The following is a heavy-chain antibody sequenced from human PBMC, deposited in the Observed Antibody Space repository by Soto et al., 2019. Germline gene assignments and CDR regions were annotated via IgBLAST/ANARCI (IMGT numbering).Heavy chain of an antibody. Sequence: EVQLLESGGGLVQPGGSLRLSCAASGFTFSSYAMSWVRQAPGKGLEWVSAISGSGGGTYYADSVKGRFTISRDNSKNTLDLQMNSLRAEETAVYYCGVRGVTSPLGYYYGMDVWGQGTTVTVSS. CDR3: GVRGVTSPLGYYYGMDV. V-gene: IGHV3-23*01. CDR1: GFTFSSYA. D-gene: IGHD3-10*01. J-gene: IGHJ6*02. CDR2: ISGSGGGT.